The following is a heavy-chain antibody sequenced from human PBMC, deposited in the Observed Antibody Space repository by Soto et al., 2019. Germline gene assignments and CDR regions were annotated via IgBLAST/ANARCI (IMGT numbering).Heavy chain of an antibody. CDR2: ICASGGSS. CDR3: AKGSIEYSASVDN. Sequence: DVQLLESGGGLVQPGGSLRLSCAASGFSFSSYAMVWVRQAPGKGLEWVAVICASGGSSYFADSVKGRFTLSRDNSKNVLSLEMNSLRAEDTAIYFCAKGSIEYSASVDNWGQGTLVVVSS. D-gene: IGHD5-12*01. J-gene: IGHJ4*02. CDR1: GFSFSSYA. V-gene: IGHV3-23*01.